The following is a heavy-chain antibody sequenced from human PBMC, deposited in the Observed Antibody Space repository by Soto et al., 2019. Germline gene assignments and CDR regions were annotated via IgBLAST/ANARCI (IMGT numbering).Heavy chain of an antibody. CDR3: VRDGGDFDY. CDR2: ISYDGSKK. Sequence: QVQLVESGGGVVQPGMSLRLSCPASGFIFRNYGIHWVRQAPGKGLEWVTIISYDGSKKYYADSVKGRFTISRDDSRNMVYLQMNSLRGEDTAMYYCVRDGGDFDYWGQGTLVTVSS. CDR1: GFIFRNYG. J-gene: IGHJ4*02. D-gene: IGHD3-10*01. V-gene: IGHV3-33*05.